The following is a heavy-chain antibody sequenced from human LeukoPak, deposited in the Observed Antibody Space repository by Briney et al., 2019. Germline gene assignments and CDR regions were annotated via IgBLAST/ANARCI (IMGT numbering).Heavy chain of an antibody. Sequence: SETLSLTCAVSGYSISSGYYWGWIRQPPGKGLEWIGSIYHSGSTYYNPSLKSRVTISVDTSKNQFSLKLSAVTATGTAVYYCASGYDSYYFDSWGQGTLVTVSS. V-gene: IGHV4-38-2*01. CDR1: GYSISSGYY. CDR3: ASGYDSYYFDS. CDR2: IYHSGST. D-gene: IGHD5-18*01. J-gene: IGHJ4*02.